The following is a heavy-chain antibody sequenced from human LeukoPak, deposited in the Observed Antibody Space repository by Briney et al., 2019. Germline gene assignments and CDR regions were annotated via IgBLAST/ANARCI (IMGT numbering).Heavy chain of an antibody. J-gene: IGHJ4*02. Sequence: GGSLRLSCAASGFTFSSYAMNWVRQAPGKGLESVSAISSGGSTYYADSVKGRFTVSRDNSKNTLYLQMNSLRAEDTAVYYCAKAMFYGDAYYFDYWGQGTLVTVSS. CDR2: ISSGGST. D-gene: IGHD4-17*01. CDR1: GFTFSSYA. V-gene: IGHV3-23*01. CDR3: AKAMFYGDAYYFDY.